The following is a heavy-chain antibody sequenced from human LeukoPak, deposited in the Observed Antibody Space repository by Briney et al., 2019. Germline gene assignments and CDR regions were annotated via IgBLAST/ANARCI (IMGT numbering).Heavy chain of an antibody. CDR2: INPSGGST. Sequence: ASVKVSCKASGYTFTSYYMHWVRQAPGQGLEWMGIINPSGGSTSYAQKFQGRVTMTRDTSTSTVYMELSSLRSEDTAVYCCARGPYDILTGYYKWGYYFDYWGQGTLVTVSS. CDR3: ARGPYDILTGYYKWGYYFDY. CDR1: GYTFTSYY. V-gene: IGHV1-46*01. J-gene: IGHJ4*02. D-gene: IGHD3-9*01.